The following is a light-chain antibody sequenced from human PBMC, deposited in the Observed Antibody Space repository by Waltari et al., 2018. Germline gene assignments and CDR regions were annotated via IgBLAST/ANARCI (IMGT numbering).Light chain of an antibody. CDR2: EGN. CDR3: QSYDTNNRWI. J-gene: IGLJ2*01. V-gene: IGLV6-57*01. Sequence: FLLTQPRSVSASPGKTVTISCSPSSGSIARNYVQWYQQRPGGIPTTLIYEGNRRPSGVPDRFSGSIDTSSNSASLTISGLQTEDAADYYCQSYDTNNRWIFGGGTTLTVL. CDR1: SGSIARNY.